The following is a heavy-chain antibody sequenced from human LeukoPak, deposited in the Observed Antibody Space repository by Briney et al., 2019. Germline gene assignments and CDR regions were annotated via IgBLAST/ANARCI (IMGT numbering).Heavy chain of an antibody. Sequence: GGSLRLSCAASGFTFSSYSMNWVRQAPGKGLEWVSSISSSSSYIYYADSVKDRFTISRDNAKNSLYLQMNSLRAEDTAVYYCARAPALRSALDYWGQGTLVTVSS. CDR2: ISSSSSYI. CDR3: ARAPALRSALDY. V-gene: IGHV3-21*01. D-gene: IGHD5/OR15-5a*01. J-gene: IGHJ4*02. CDR1: GFTFSSYS.